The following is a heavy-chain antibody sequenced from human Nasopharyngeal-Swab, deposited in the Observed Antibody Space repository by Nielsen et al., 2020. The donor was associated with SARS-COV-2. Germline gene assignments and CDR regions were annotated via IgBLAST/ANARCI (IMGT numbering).Heavy chain of an antibody. CDR3: ARGRRERAPRYYYYGMDV. D-gene: IGHD1-1*01. Sequence: SETLSLTCAVYGGAFSGFSWSWIRQSPGEGLEWIGEINPSGSTDYNPSLKSRVSMSVDTSKNQLFLNLRSVTAADTAVYYCARGRRERAPRYYYYGMDVWGQGTTVTVS. J-gene: IGHJ6*02. CDR1: GGAFSGFS. V-gene: IGHV4-34*01. CDR2: INPSGST.